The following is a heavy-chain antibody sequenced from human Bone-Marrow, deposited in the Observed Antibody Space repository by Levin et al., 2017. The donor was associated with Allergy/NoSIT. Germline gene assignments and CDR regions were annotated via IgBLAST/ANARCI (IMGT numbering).Heavy chain of an antibody. CDR1: GDSISGGGYS. V-gene: IGHV4-30-2*01. CDR2: MYHSDLP. J-gene: IGHJ4*02. D-gene: IGHD2-2*01. Sequence: MSSETLSLTCAVSGDSISGGGYSWGWLRQAPGKGLEWIGYMYHSDLPYYMPSLKSRVAISVDTSKNQFYLKMTSVTAADTAVYYCARFSSSSCFFDQWGQGTLVTVSS. CDR3: ARFSSSSCFFDQ.